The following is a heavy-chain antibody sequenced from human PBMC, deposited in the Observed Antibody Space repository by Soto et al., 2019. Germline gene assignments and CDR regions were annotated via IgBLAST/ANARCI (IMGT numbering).Heavy chain of an antibody. D-gene: IGHD2-8*01. V-gene: IGHV1-2*04. Sequence: ASVKVSCKASGYSFADYHIHWVRQAPGQGLEWLGRINPKSGGTSTAQKFQGWVTMTRDRSISTVYMELTRLRSDDTAVYFCARGHSTDCSNGVCSFFYNHEMDVWGQGTTVTVS. CDR2: INPKSGGT. J-gene: IGHJ6*02. CDR3: ARGHSTDCSNGVCSFFYNHEMDV. CDR1: GYSFADYH.